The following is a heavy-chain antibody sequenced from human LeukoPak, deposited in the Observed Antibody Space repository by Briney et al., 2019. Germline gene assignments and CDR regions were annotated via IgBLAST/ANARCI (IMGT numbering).Heavy chain of an antibody. V-gene: IGHV3-23*01. Sequence: GGSLRLSCAASGFTFSSSGMIWVRQAPGKGLEWVSAISGSGGSTYYADSVKGRFTISRDNSKNTVYLQVSGLRTEDTAIYYCAKDRLLNCRGDCYIFDNWGQGTQVTVSS. CDR2: ISGSGGST. D-gene: IGHD2-21*02. J-gene: IGHJ4*02. CDR1: GFTFSSSG. CDR3: AKDRLLNCRGDCYIFDN.